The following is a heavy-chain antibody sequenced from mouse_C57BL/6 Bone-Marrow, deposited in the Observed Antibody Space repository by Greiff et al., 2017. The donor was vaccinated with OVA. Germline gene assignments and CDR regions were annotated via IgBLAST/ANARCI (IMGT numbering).Heavy chain of an antibody. V-gene: IGHV1-82*01. CDR3: ASPRYYYGSRHWYFDV. J-gene: IGHJ1*03. CDR1: GYAFSSSW. Sequence: VKLMESGPELVKPGASVKISCKASGYAFSSSWMNWVQQRPGKGLEWIGRIYPGDGDTNYNGQFKGKATLTADKSSSTADMQLSSLTSEDSAVYFCASPRYYYGSRHWYFDVWGTGTTVTVSS. D-gene: IGHD1-1*01. CDR2: IYPGDGDT.